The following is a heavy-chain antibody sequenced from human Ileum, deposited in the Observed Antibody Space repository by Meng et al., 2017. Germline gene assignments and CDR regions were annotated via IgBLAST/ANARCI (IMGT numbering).Heavy chain of an antibody. CDR2: INAGNGNI. J-gene: IGHJ4*02. CDR1: GYNFRNYP. D-gene: IGHD1-1*01. V-gene: IGHV1-3*01. Sequence: QVQLVQSGTEVKKVGASVKVSCTASGYNFRNYPLHWVRQAPGQRPEWMGWINAGNGNIKISQKFQGRITITSDTSATAYMELSSLRSKDAAVYFCARENDNWNYFDYWGQGSLVTVSS. CDR3: ARENDNWNYFDY.